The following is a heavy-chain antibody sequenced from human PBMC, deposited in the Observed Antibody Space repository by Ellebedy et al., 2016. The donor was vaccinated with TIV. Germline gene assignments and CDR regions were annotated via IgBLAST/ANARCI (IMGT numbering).Heavy chain of an antibody. V-gene: IGHV1-46*01. CDR3: ARGDGYNYDWFDP. D-gene: IGHD5-24*01. CDR2: INPNGGRT. CDR1: GYTFTSYY. Sequence: AASVKVSCKASGYTFTSYYMHWVRLAPGQGLEWMGIINPNGGRTSYAQKFQGRVTMTRDTSTSTVYMELSSLRSEDTAVYYCARGDGYNYDWFDPWGQGTLVTVSS. J-gene: IGHJ5*02.